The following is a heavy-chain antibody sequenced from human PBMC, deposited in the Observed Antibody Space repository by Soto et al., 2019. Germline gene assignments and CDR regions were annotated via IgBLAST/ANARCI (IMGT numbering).Heavy chain of an antibody. D-gene: IGHD6-13*01. Sequence: SQTLSLTCVISWDSVSSNSATWNWIRQSRSRGLEWLGRTYYRSKWYYYYAVSVKSRITINPDTSRNQFSLQLNSVTPEDTAVYYGARGIAAAATYNWFDRWGQGTLVTVSS. CDR2: TYYRSKWYY. CDR3: ARGIAAAATYNWFDR. J-gene: IGHJ5*02. CDR1: WDSVSSNSAT. V-gene: IGHV6-1*01.